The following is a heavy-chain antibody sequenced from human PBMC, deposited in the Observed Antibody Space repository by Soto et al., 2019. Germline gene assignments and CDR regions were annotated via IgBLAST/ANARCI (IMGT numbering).Heavy chain of an antibody. D-gene: IGHD1-26*01. CDR3: AREGGSSYAFDI. J-gene: IGHJ3*02. Sequence: PSETLSLTCTVSGGSVSSGSYYWSWIRQPPGKGLEWIGYIYYSGSTNYNPSLKSRVTISVDTSKNQFSLKLSSETAADTAVYYCAREGGSSYAFDIWGQGTMVTVS. CDR2: IYYSGST. CDR1: GGSVSSGSYY. V-gene: IGHV4-61*01.